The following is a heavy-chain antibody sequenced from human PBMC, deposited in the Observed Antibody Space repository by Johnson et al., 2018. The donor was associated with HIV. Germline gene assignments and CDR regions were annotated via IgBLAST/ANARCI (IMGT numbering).Heavy chain of an antibody. J-gene: IGHJ3*01. CDR1: GFPVSGDY. V-gene: IGHV3-11*04. CDR3: VRDAFDYRDASGRLGGAGFDL. D-gene: IGHD3-16*01. CDR2: ISSSGSTI. Sequence: QVQLVESGGGVVQPGRSLRLSCAASGFPVSGDYMSWIRQAPGKGLEWVSYISSSGSTIYYADSVKGRFTISRDNAKNSLALQMNSLRAEDTAVYYCVRDAFDYRDASGRLGGAGFDLWGQGTVVTVSS.